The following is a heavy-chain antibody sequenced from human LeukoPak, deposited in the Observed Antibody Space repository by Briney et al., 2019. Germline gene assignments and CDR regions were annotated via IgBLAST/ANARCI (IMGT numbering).Heavy chain of an antibody. J-gene: IGHJ4*02. CDR1: GFTFSGSA. CDR3: ARDPMYYYDSSGPLGYYFDY. D-gene: IGHD3-22*01. CDR2: IKSKASRYAT. V-gene: IGHV3-73*01. Sequence: PGGSLTLSCAASGFTFSGSAIHWVRQPSGKGLEWVGRIKSKASRYATAYAVSVNGRLTVPRDDPKNTPYLQMSSLKTEDTAVYYCARDPMYYYDSSGPLGYYFDYWGQGTLVTVSS.